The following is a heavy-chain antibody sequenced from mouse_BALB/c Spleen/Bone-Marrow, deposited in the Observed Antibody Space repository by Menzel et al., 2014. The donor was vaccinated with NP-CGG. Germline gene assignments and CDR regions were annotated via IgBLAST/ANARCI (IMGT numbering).Heavy chain of an antibody. CDR3: TRVLKDGNPWFAF. J-gene: IGHJ3*01. Sequence: LQQSGSELVRPGASVKLSCKASGYTFTSYWMHWVKQRPGQGLEWIGTIYPGSGNTNNDEKFKSKATLTVDTSSSTAYMQLSSLTSEDSAVYYGTRVLKDGNPWFAFWGQGTLVTVSA. CDR1: GYTFTSYW. CDR2: IYPGSGNT. D-gene: IGHD1-3*01. V-gene: IGHV1S22*01.